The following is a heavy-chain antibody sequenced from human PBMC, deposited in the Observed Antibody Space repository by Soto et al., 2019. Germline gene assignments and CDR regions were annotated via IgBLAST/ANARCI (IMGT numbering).Heavy chain of an antibody. Sequence: KASETLSLTCTVSGGSISSYYWSWIRQPPGKGLEWIGYIYYSGSTNYNPSLKSRVTISVDTSKNQFSLKLSSVTAADTAVYYCASRSIAARGSYGMDVWGQGTTVTVSS. CDR3: ASRSIAARGSYGMDV. V-gene: IGHV4-59*01. CDR1: GGSISSYY. CDR2: IYYSGST. D-gene: IGHD6-6*01. J-gene: IGHJ6*02.